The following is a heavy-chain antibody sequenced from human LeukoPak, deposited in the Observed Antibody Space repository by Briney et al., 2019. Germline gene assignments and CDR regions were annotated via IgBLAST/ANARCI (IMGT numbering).Heavy chain of an antibody. Sequence: SGGSLRLSCAASGFTFSSYGMHWVRQAPGKGLEWVAVISYDGSNKYYADSVKGRFTISRDNSKNTLYLQMNSLRVEDTAVYHCVRGMAPKFYGMDVWGQGTTVTVSS. CDR3: VRGMAPKFYGMDV. CDR2: ISYDGSNK. CDR1: GFTFSSYG. J-gene: IGHJ6*02. V-gene: IGHV3-30*03. D-gene: IGHD5-24*01.